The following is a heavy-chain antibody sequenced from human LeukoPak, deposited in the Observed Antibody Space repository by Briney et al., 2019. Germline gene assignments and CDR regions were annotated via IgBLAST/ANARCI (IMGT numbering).Heavy chain of an antibody. Sequence: PGGSLRLSCAASGFTFSSYWMHWVRQAPGKGLVWVSLINSDGSSTNYADSVKGRFTISRDNAKNTLYLQMNRLRAEDTAVYYCARLYGGYGDYYFDYWGQGTLVTVSS. V-gene: IGHV3-74*01. CDR2: INSDGSST. J-gene: IGHJ4*02. D-gene: IGHD4-17*01. CDR1: GFTFSSYW. CDR3: ARLYGGYGDYYFDY.